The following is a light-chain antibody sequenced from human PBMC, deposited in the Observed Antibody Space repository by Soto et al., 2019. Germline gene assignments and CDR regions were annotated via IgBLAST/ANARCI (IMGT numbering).Light chain of an antibody. V-gene: IGLV2-14*01. CDR3: SSYTSTSTPCV. CDR2: EVS. CDR1: RRDDCGYNY. J-gene: IGLJ1*01. Sequence: SVLTQPSSVSGSPGQSINISCTGTRRDDCGYNYVSCYQLHPGKAPKPIIYEVSQRPSGASNHFSGYKSGNTASLTISGLQAEDEADYYCSSYTSTSTPCVFGTGTKLTVL.